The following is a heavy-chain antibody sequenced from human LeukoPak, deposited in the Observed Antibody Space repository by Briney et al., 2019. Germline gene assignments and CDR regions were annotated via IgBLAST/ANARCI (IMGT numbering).Heavy chain of an antibody. J-gene: IGHJ4*02. D-gene: IGHD3-9*01. V-gene: IGHV2-70*12. CDR2: IDWDDDK. CDR3: AHSYHQDGLRYFDWLVGWSFYFDY. CDR1: GFSLSTQRMR. Sequence: SGPTLVNPTQTLTLTCNFSGFSLSTQRMRVSWIRQTPGKALEWLARIDWDDDKFYSTSLRTRLTISKDTSKNQVVLTMTNMDPVDTATYYCAHSYHQDGLRYFDWLVGWSFYFDYWGQGTLVTVSS.